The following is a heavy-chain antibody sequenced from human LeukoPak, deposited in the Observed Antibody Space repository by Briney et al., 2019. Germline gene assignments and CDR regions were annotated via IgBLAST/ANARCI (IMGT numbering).Heavy chain of an antibody. CDR3: ARLTYYDFWSGYQWFDP. Sequence: ASVTVSCKASGYTFTSYDFNWVRQATGQRPEWMGWMSPNSGDTGYAQKFQDRVTMTRNTSIGTAYMELSSLRSEDTAVYYCARLTYYDFWSGYQWFDPWGQGTLVTVSS. V-gene: IGHV1-8*01. D-gene: IGHD3-3*01. CDR2: MSPNSGDT. J-gene: IGHJ5*02. CDR1: GYTFTSYD.